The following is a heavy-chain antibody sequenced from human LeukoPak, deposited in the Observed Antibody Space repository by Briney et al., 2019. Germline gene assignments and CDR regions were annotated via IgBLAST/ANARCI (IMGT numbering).Heavy chain of an antibody. CDR1: GFTFSSYW. CDR3: ARPGVGFDY. V-gene: IGHV3-74*01. CDR2: ISPDGSTT. J-gene: IGHJ4*02. Sequence: GGSLRLSCAASGFTFSSYWMHWVRQAPGKGLVWVSRISPDGSTTGHADSVKGRFTISRDNAKNTVYLQMNSLRAEDTAVYYCARPGVGFDYWGQGALVTVSS.